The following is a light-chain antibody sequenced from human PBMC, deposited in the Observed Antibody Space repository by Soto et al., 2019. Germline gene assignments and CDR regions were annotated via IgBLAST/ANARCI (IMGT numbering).Light chain of an antibody. CDR1: QSVSSY. CDR3: QQRSGWPPSLT. V-gene: IGKV3-11*01. J-gene: IGKJ4*01. CDR2: DAS. Sequence: EVVLTQSPATLSLSPGETATLSCRASQSVSSYLAWYQQKPGQAPRLLIYDASKTATGIPARFSGSGSGTDVTLTISSREPEDFAVYYCQQRSGWPPSLTFGGGTRVEIK.